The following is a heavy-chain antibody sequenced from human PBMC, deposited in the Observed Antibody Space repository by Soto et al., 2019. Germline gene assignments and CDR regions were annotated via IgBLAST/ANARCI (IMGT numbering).Heavy chain of an antibody. CDR1: GFTFSSYS. CDR3: ARESVKASLRTTVVTPSDF. V-gene: IGHV3-48*02. CDR2: ISSSSSTI. Sequence: EVQLVESGGGLVQPGGSLRLSCAASGFTFSSYSMNWVRQAPGKGLEWVSYISSSSSTIYYADSLKGRFTISRDNAKNALSLQMNSLRDEDTAVYYCARESVKASLRTTVVTPSDFWGRGTLVTVSS. D-gene: IGHD4-17*01. J-gene: IGHJ4*02.